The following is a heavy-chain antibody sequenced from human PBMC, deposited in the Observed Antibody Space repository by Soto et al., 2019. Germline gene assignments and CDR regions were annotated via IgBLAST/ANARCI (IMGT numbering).Heavy chain of an antibody. CDR3: ARAVAVATSNNLSVGWFDP. Sequence: SETLSLTCTVSGGSVSSSNYYWNWIRQPPGKGLEWIGYIYYSGITDYNPSLESRVTISIDTSKNQLSLKLSSVTAADTAVYYCARAVAVATSNNLSVGWFDPWGQGTLVTVSS. V-gene: IGHV4-61*01. CDR1: GGSVSSSNYY. D-gene: IGHD1-1*01. J-gene: IGHJ5*02. CDR2: IYYSGIT.